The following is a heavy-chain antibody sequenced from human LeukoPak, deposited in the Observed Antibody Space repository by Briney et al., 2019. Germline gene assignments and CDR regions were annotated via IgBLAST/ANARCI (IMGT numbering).Heavy chain of an antibody. CDR3: ARDSSSSWYGKSETGFDY. J-gene: IGHJ4*02. V-gene: IGHV3-30*03. CDR2: ISYDGSNK. Sequence: HAGGSLRLSCAASGFTFTSYGMHWVRQAPGKVLEWVAVISYDGSNKYYADSVKGRFTISRDNSKNTLYLQMNSLRAEDTAVYYCARDSSSSWYGKSETGFDYWGQGTLVTVSS. D-gene: IGHD6-13*01. CDR1: GFTFTSYG.